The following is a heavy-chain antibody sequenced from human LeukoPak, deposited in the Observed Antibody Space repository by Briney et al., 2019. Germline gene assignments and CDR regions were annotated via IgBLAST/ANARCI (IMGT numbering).Heavy chain of an antibody. V-gene: IGHV3-21*01. CDR3: ARDVELRPAFDI. D-gene: IGHD1-26*01. J-gene: IGHJ3*02. CDR2: ISSSSSYI. CDR1: GFTFSSYS. Sequence: PGGSLRLSYAASGFTFSSYSMNWVRQAPGKGLEWVSSISSSSSYIYYADSVKGRFTISRDNAKNSLYLQMNSLRAEDTAVYYCARDVELRPAFDIWGQGTMVTVSS.